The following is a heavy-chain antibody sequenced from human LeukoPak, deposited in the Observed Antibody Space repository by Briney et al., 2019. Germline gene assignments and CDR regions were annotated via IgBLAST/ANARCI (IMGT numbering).Heavy chain of an antibody. V-gene: IGHV4-59*01. J-gene: IGHJ4*02. CDR1: GGSISSYF. CDR3: ARGTGTNSNY. CDR2: IYYSGST. D-gene: IGHD1-7*01. Sequence: SETLSLTCTVSGGSISSYFWRWIRQPPGKGLEWIGYIYYSGSTNYNPSLKSRVTISVDTSKNQFSLKLSSVTAADTAVYYCARGTGTNSNYWGQGTLVTVSS.